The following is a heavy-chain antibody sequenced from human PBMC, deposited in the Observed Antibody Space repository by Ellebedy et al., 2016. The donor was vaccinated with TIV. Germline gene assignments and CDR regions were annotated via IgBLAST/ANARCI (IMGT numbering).Heavy chain of an antibody. CDR1: GGTFSSYA. D-gene: IGHD5-24*01. CDR3: ATERHVEMATILTDAFDI. J-gene: IGHJ3*02. CDR2: IILILAIA. Sequence: AASVKVSCKASGGTFSSYAISRVRQAPGQGLEWMGRIILILAIAYYAQKFQGRVTITADKSTSTAYLELSSLRSEDTAVYYCATERHVEMATILTDAFDIWGQGTMVTVSS. V-gene: IGHV1-69*04.